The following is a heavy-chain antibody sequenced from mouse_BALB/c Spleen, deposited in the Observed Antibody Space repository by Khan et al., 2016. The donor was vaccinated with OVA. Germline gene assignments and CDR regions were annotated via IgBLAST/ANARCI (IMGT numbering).Heavy chain of an antibody. CDR1: GYSITSDYA. CDR2: ISYSGNT. Sequence: EVQLQESGPGLVKPSQSLSLTCTVTGYSITSDYAWYWIRQFPGNKLEWLGFISYSGNTKYNPYLKSRFSITRDTSKNQFFLQLNSVTTEDTATYYCARVYGGDFDYWGQGTSLTVAS. J-gene: IGHJ2*02. V-gene: IGHV3-2*02. CDR3: ARVYGGDFDY. D-gene: IGHD1-1*01.